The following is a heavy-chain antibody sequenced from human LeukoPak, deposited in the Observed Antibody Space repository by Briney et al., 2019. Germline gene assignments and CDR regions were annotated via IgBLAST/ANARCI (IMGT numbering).Heavy chain of an antibody. Sequence: PGGSLRLSCAASGFTFSSYAMSWVRQAPGKVLEWVSAISGSGGSTYYADSVKGRFTISRDNSKNTLYLQMNSLRAEDTAVYYCAKEYLAYCSSTSCPQNWFDPWGQGTLVTVSS. CDR2: ISGSGGST. V-gene: IGHV3-23*01. CDR1: GFTFSSYA. J-gene: IGHJ5*02. CDR3: AKEYLAYCSSTSCPQNWFDP. D-gene: IGHD2-2*01.